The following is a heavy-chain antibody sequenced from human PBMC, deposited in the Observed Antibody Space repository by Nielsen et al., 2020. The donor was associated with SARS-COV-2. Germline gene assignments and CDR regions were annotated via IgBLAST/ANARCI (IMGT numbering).Heavy chain of an antibody. Sequence: GESLKISCAASGFMVSDSYMSWIRQTPGKGLEWISYISSSGSFTNYADSVRGRFTISRDNGKNSLYLQMNSLRVEDTAVYYCAKNRRDYGDYGDFDYWGQGILVTVAS. J-gene: IGHJ4*02. V-gene: IGHV3-11*03. D-gene: IGHD4-17*01. CDR3: AKNRRDYGDYGDFDY. CDR2: ISSSGSFT. CDR1: GFMVSDSY.